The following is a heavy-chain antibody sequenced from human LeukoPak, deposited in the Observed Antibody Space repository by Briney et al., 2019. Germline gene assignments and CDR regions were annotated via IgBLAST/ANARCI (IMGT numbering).Heavy chain of an antibody. CDR2: IYHSGNT. Sequence: SETLSLTCTVSGYSISSGYYWGWIRQPPGKGLEWIGSIYHSGNTYYNPSLKSRVTISVDTSKNQFSLKLSSVTAADTAVYYCARQGKQWLDYYYYYYMDVWGKGTTVTISS. CDR3: ARQGKQWLDYYYYYYMDV. CDR1: GYSISSGYY. D-gene: IGHD6-19*01. V-gene: IGHV4-38-2*02. J-gene: IGHJ6*03.